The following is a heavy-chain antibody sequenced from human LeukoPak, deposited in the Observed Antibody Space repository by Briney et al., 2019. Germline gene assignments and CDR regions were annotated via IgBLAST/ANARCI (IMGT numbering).Heavy chain of an antibody. CDR3: AELGITMIGGV. CDR1: GFTFSRYE. J-gene: IGHJ6*04. V-gene: IGHV3-48*03. D-gene: IGHD3-10*02. CDR2: ISSSGSNI. Sequence: GGSLRLSCAASGFTFSRYEMKWVGQAPGKGVEGVAYISSSGSNIYYEDSVKGRFTIFRENAKNSVHLQMNSLRAEDTAVYYCAELGITMIGGVWGKGTTVTISS.